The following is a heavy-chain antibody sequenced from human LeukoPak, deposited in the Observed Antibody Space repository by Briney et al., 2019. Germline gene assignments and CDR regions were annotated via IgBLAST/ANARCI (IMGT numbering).Heavy chain of an antibody. V-gene: IGHV4-34*01. D-gene: IGHD2-8*01. CDR2: INHSGST. Sequence: SETLSLTCAVYGGSFSGYYWSWIRQPPGKGLEWIGEINHSGSTNYNPSLKSRVTISVDTSKNQFSLKLSSVTAADTAVYYCARGDRPREIPPLIRKKNAFDIWGQGTMVTVSS. CDR1: GGSFSGYY. CDR3: ARGDRPREIPPLIRKKNAFDI. J-gene: IGHJ3*02.